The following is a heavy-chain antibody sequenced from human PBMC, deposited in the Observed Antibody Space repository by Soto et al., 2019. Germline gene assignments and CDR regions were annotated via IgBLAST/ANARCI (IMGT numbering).Heavy chain of an antibody. CDR1: GGSISSGDYY. D-gene: IGHD2-2*01. CDR2: IYYSGST. V-gene: IGHV4-30-4*01. J-gene: IGHJ6*02. CDR3: ARGCSSSTCPRPYYGMDV. Sequence: SLTCTVSGGSISSGDYYWSWNRQPPGKGLEWMGYIYYSGSTYYNPSLKSRLTISVDTSKNQFSLKLSSVTAADTAVYYCARGCSSSTCPRPYYGMDVWGQGTTVTVSS.